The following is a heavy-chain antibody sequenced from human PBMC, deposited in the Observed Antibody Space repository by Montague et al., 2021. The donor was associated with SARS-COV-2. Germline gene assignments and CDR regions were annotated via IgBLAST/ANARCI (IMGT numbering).Heavy chain of an antibody. CDR3: ARDAYYFGPGRENHGTFDH. J-gene: IGHJ5*02. Sequence: SETLSLTCSVSGDSITPYGGSIGGYFWSWIRQPAGKGLEWIGRIYANGNFDYNPSLNSRVSMSMDTSKQEFSMRLISVTAADTAVYYCARDAYYFGPGRENHGTFDHWGQGIVVTVSS. CDR2: IYANGNF. D-gene: IGHD2/OR15-2a*01. CDR1: GDSITPYGGSIGGYF. V-gene: IGHV4-4*07.